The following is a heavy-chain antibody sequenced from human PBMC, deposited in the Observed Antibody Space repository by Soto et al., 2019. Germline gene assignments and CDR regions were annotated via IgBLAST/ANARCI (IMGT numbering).Heavy chain of an antibody. CDR3: AKFYYDSGAYRGGFDY. CDR2: IRGAGGYT. V-gene: IGHV3-23*01. Sequence: DVQLLESGGVLVPSGGSPRLSCAASGFTFSNYAMMWVRHSPGKGLECVSIIRGAGGYTNYADSVKGRFTISRDNSKNTLYLQMNSLRGEDTALYYCAKFYYDSGAYRGGFDYWGQGTLVTVSS. D-gene: IGHD3-10*01. CDR1: GFTFSNYA. J-gene: IGHJ4*02.